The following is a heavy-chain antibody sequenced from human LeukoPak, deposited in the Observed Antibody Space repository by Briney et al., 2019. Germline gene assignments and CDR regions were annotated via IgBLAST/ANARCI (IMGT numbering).Heavy chain of an antibody. Sequence: GGSLRLSCAASGFTFSNAWMSWVRQAPGKGLEWVGRIKSKTDGGTTDYAAPVKGRFTISRDDPKNTLYLQMNSLKTEDTAVYYCTTMPGGSSWYVFRDYWGQGTLVTVSS. CDR1: GFTFSNAW. CDR2: IKSKTDGGTT. J-gene: IGHJ4*02. CDR3: TTMPGGSSWYVFRDY. V-gene: IGHV3-15*01. D-gene: IGHD6-13*01.